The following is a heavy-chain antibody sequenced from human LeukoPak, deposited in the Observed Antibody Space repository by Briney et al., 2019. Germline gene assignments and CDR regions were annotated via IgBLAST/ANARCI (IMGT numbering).Heavy chain of an antibody. CDR2: ISSRGGST. D-gene: IGHD6-6*01. Sequence: GGSLRLSCAASGFTFTSYSMTWVRQAPGKGLEWVSIISSRGGSTYYAESVKGRFTISRDSSKNTVYLQMNSLRPDDTAVYYCAKSSWPRFEDWGQGTLVTVST. CDR1: GFTFTSYS. J-gene: IGHJ4*02. V-gene: IGHV3-23*01. CDR3: AKSSWPRFED.